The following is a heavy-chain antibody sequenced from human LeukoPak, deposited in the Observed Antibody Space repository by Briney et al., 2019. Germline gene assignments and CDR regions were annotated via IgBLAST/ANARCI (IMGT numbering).Heavy chain of an antibody. CDR1: GYTFTSYD. CDR2: MNPNSGNI. D-gene: IGHD3-22*01. V-gene: IGHV1-8*01. J-gene: IGHJ6*03. CDR3: ARVSGNYYDSSGYYHYYYYYMDV. Sequence: SVKVSCKASGYTFTSYDINWVRQATGQGLEWMGWMNPNSGNIGYAQKFQGRVTMTRNTSISTAYMELSSLRSEDTAVYYCARVSGNYYDSSGYYHYYYYYMDVWGKGTTVTVSS.